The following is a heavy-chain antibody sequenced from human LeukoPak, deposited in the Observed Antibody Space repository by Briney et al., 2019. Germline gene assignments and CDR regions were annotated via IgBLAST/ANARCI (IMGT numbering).Heavy chain of an antibody. CDR3: APTNSWSYYFDY. CDR2: INPNSGGT. J-gene: IGHJ4*02. Sequence: ASVKVSCKPSGYTFTGYYIHGVRQAPRQGVEWMEWINPNSGGTTYAPKFQGRVTMTRDTSISTAYMELSRLRSDDTAVYYCAPTNSWSYYFDYWSQGTLVTVSS. CDR1: GYTFTGYY. D-gene: IGHD6-13*01. V-gene: IGHV1-2*02.